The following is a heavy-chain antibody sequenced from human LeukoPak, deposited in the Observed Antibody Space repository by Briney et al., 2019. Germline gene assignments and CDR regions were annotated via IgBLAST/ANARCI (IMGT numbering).Heavy chain of an antibody. CDR1: GFTFSSYG. J-gene: IGHJ4*02. CDR3: AKEVRNPYYYGSGSYYFDY. V-gene: IGHV3-30*18. CDR2: ISYDGSNK. Sequence: SGGSLRLSCAASGFTFSSYGMHWVRQAPGKGLEWVAVISYDGSNKYYADSVKGRFTISRDNSKNTLYLQMNSLRAEDTAVYYCAKEVRNPYYYGSGSYYFDYWGQGTLVTVSS. D-gene: IGHD3-10*01.